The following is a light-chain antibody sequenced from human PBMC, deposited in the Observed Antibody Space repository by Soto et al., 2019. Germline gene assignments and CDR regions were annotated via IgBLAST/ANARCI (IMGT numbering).Light chain of an antibody. CDR1: SSEVGGYNY. J-gene: IGLJ1*01. V-gene: IGLV2-8*01. Sequence: QSALTQPPSASGSPGQSVTISCTGTSSEVGGYNYVSWYQQHPGKAPKLMIYEVSKRPSGVPDRFSGSKSGNTASLTVSGLQAVDEADYYCSSYAGSNNLGVFGTGTKVTGL. CDR3: SSYAGSNNLGV. CDR2: EVS.